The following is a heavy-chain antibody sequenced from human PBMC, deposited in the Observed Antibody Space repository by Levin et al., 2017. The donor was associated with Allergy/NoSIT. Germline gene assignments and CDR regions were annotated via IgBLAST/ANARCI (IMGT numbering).Heavy chain of an antibody. Sequence: ASVKVSCKASGYTFTSYYMHWVRQAPGQGLEWMGIINPSGGSTSYAQKFQGRVTMTRDTSTSTVYMELSSLRSEDTAVYYCARDIRQQLALWGGFDYWGQGTLVTVSS. CDR1: GYTFTSYY. CDR2: INPSGGST. D-gene: IGHD6-13*01. J-gene: IGHJ4*02. CDR3: ARDIRQQLALWGGFDY. V-gene: IGHV1-46*01.